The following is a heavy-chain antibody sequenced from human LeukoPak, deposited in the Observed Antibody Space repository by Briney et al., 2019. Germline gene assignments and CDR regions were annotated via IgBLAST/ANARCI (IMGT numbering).Heavy chain of an antibody. D-gene: IGHD6-13*01. CDR3: AKDRLSSTWDQHYFDS. J-gene: IGHJ4*02. V-gene: IGHV3-23*01. CDR2: FSGGGGGT. Sequence: GGSLRLSCAASGFTFSNYAMSWVRQAPGKGLEWVSVFSGGGGGTYYADSVKGRFTISRDNPKNTLYLQMNSLRAEDTAVYYCAKDRLSSTWDQHYFDSWGQGTLVTVSS. CDR1: GFTFSNYA.